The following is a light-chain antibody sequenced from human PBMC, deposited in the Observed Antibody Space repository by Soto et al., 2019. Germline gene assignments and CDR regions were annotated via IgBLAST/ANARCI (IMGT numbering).Light chain of an antibody. Sequence: QAVVTQEPSLTVSPGGTGTLTCASSTGAVTSGYYPNWFQQKPGQAPRSLIYDTNNRHSWTPARFSGSLLGGKAALTLSGVQPEGEADYYCLLYYGGAQLGVFGGGTKVTVL. CDR2: DTN. V-gene: IGLV7-43*01. CDR3: LLYYGGAQLGV. J-gene: IGLJ2*01. CDR1: TGAVTSGYY.